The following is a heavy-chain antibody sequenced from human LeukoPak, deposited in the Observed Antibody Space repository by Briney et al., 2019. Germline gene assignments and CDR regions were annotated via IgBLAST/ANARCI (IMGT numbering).Heavy chain of an antibody. J-gene: IGHJ4*02. CDR3: AKDIEEMLHAMGKYCSEN. D-gene: IGHD5-18*01. Sequence: PGGSLRLSCTTSGFTLGNYAMTWVRQAPGKGLEWVSTINGSGAATNYADSVKGRFTISRDNSKNTMYLQMNSLRAEDTAVYYCAKDIEEMLHAMGKYCSENWGPGTLVTVSS. CDR1: GFTLGNYA. V-gene: IGHV3-23*01. CDR2: INGSGAAT.